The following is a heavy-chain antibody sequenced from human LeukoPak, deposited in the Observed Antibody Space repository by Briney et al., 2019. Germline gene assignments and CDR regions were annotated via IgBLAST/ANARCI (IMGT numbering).Heavy chain of an antibody. CDR3: AREEGSWGYSPFDY. D-gene: IGHD3-22*01. CDR1: GFTFSSYA. V-gene: IGHV3-64*01. Sequence: GGSLRLSCAASGFTFSSYAMHWVRQAPGKGLEYVSAISSNGGSTYYANSVKGRFTISRDNSKNTLYLQMGSLRAEDMAVYYCAREEGSWGYSPFDYWGQGTLVTVSS. J-gene: IGHJ4*02. CDR2: ISSNGGST.